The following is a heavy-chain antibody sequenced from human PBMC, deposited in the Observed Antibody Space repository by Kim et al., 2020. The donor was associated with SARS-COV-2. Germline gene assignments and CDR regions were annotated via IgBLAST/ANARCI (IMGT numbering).Heavy chain of an antibody. D-gene: IGHD1-20*01. Sequence: SETLSLTCTVSGGSISSYYWSWIRQPPGKGLEWIGYIYYSGSTNYNPSLKSRVTISVDTSKNQFSLKLSSVTAADTAVYYCARDHNWNDVYYYGMDVWGQGTTVTVSS. CDR2: IYYSGST. V-gene: IGHV4-59*13. J-gene: IGHJ6*02. CDR3: ARDHNWNDVYYYGMDV. CDR1: GGSISSYY.